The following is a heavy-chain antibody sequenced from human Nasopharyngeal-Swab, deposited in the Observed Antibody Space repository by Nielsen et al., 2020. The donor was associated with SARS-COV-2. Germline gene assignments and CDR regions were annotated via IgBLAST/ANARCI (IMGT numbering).Heavy chain of an antibody. CDR2: ISSSSSTI. CDR3: ARAKYGDPYYYYYYMDV. CDR1: GFTFSSYS. D-gene: IGHD4-17*01. J-gene: IGHJ6*03. V-gene: IGHV3-48*04. Sequence: GESLKISYAASGFTFSSYSMNWVRQAPGKGLEWVSYISSSSSTIYYADSVKGRFTISRDNTKNSLYLQMNSLRAEDTAVYYCARAKYGDPYYYYYYMDVWGKGTTVTVSS.